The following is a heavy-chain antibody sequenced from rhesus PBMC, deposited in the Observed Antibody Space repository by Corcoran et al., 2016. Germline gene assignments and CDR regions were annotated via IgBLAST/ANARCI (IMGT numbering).Heavy chain of an antibody. CDR1: GYTFTDYY. V-gene: IGHV1S2*01. CDR3: ARQGVYSNYDFSY. J-gene: IGHJ4*01. D-gene: IGHD4-23*01. CDR2: NNPYNGNT. Sequence: QVQLVQSGAEVKKPGSSVKVSCKASGYTFTDYYMPWVRQAPRQGLEWMGWNNPYNGNTKYAQKFQGRVTMTRDTSTSTAYMELSSLRSEDTAVYYCARQGVYSNYDFSYWGQGVLVTVSS.